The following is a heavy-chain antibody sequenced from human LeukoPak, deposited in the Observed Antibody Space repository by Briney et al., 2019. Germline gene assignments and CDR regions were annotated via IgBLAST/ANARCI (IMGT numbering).Heavy chain of an antibody. CDR1: GDSLSNHNVA. Sequence: SQTLSLTCAISGDSLSNHNVAWTWIRQSPSRGLEWLGRTYYRPKFNTDYAVSVKSRIAITSDTSKNQFSLQLNSVTPEDTGGYYCARGSHSSFDYWGQGTLVTVSS. CDR3: ARGSHSSFDY. V-gene: IGHV6-1*01. J-gene: IGHJ4*02. D-gene: IGHD3-10*01. CDR2: TYYRPKFNT.